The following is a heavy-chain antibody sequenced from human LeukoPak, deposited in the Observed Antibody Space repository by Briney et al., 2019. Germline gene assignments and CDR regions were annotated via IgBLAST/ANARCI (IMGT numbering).Heavy chain of an antibody. D-gene: IGHD3-16*01. CDR3: ARGGKVLDYFDY. CDR2: ISDSGNT. CDR1: GGSISSRNYY. V-gene: IGHV4-39*01. J-gene: IGHJ4*02. Sequence: SETLSLTCTVSGGSISSRNYYWGWIRQPPGEGLEWIGKISDSGNTYYSPSLRSRVTISIDTSKNQFSLKLSSVTATDTAVYYCARGGKVLDYFDYWGQGTLVTVSS.